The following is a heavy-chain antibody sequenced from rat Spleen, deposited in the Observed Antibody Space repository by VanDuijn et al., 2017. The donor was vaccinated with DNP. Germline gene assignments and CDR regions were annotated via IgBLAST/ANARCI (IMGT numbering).Heavy chain of an antibody. J-gene: IGHJ2*01. CDR3: ARWNSGHFDY. Sequence: EVQLVESGGGLVQPGRSLKLSCAASGFTFSAYYMAWVRQAPAKGLEWVAYIGSPAYAPYYTDSVKGRFAISRDNAKSTLYLQMTSLRSEDMATYYCARWNSGHFDYWGQGVMVPVSS. CDR1: GFTFSAYY. D-gene: IGHD4-3*01. V-gene: IGHV5-22*01. CDR2: IGSPAYAP.